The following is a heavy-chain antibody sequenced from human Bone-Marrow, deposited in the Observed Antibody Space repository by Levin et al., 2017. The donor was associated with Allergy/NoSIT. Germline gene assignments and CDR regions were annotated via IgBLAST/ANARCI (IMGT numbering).Heavy chain of an antibody. V-gene: IGHV1-69*02. J-gene: IGHJ5*02. CDR2: IIPILGIA. CDR1: GGTFSSYT. CDR3: ARKGGYYYDSSGKLNRQHNWFDP. Sequence: SVKVSCKASGGTFSSYTISWVRQAPGQGLEWMGRIIPILGIANYAQKFQGRVTITADKSTSTAYMELSSLRSEDTAVYYCARKGGYYYDSSGKLNRQHNWFDPWGQGTLVTVSS. D-gene: IGHD3-22*01.